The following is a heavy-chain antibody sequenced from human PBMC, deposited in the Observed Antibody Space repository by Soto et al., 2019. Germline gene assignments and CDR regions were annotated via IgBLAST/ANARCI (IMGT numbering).Heavy chain of an antibody. CDR1: GGSIGSYD. CDR2: IYYSGST. CDR3: ARDAVDSIGYDYGMDI. V-gene: IGHV4-59*01. D-gene: IGHD3-22*01. J-gene: IGHJ6*02. Sequence: EAFCLTWTFTGGSIGSYDWIWIRDPPGKGLEWIGYIYYSGSTNYHPSLKSRVTISVDTSKNQFSLKLSSVTAADTAVYYCARDAVDSIGYDYGMDIWGQGTTVT.